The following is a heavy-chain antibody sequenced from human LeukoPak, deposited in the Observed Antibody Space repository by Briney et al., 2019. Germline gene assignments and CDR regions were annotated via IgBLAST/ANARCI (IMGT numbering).Heavy chain of an antibody. CDR2: ISAYNGNT. V-gene: IGHV1-18*01. D-gene: IGHD2-15*01. CDR3: ARVPRVVVNTGYYYYMDV. CDR1: GYTFTSYG. J-gene: IGHJ6*03. Sequence: ASVKVSCKASGYTFTSYGISWVRQAPGQGLEWMGWISAYNGNTNYAQKLQGRVTMTTDTSTSTAYMELRSLRSDDTAVYYCARVPRVVVNTGYYYYMDVWGKGTTVTVSS.